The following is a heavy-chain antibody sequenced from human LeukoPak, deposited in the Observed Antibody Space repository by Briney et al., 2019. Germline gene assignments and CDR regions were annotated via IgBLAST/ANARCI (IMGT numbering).Heavy chain of an antibody. CDR2: IYYTGSS. V-gene: IGHV4-59*12. Sequence: SETLSLTCTVSGGSIRSYYWSWIRQPPGKGLEWIGYIYYTGSSSYNPSLKSRVTTSIDTSKNQFSLKMSSVTAADTAVYYCAREDYYDRSGYPGYWGQGTLVTVSS. J-gene: IGHJ4*02. D-gene: IGHD3-22*01. CDR3: AREDYYDRSGYPGY. CDR1: GGSIRSYY.